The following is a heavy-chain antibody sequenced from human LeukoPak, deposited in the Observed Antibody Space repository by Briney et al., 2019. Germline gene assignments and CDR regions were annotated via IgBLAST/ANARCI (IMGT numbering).Heavy chain of an antibody. J-gene: IGHJ4*02. CDR1: GFTFSTYS. CDR2: ISTISSTI. V-gene: IGHV3-48*04. Sequence: GGSLRLSCAASGFTFSTYSMNWVRQAPGKGLEWVSYISTISSTIYYPDSVKGRFTISRDNAKKSLFLQMNSLRAEDTAVYYCARDRSGGATTIDYWGQGTLVTVSS. CDR3: ARDRSGGATTIDY. D-gene: IGHD1-26*01.